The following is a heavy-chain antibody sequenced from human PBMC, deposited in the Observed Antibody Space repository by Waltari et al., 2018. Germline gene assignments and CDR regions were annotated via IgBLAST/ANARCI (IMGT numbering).Heavy chain of an antibody. D-gene: IGHD3-22*01. CDR2: IYYSGST. V-gene: IGHV4-59*01. CDR3: ARTHYYDSSGYYEYGYYYYGMDV. J-gene: IGHJ6*02. CDR1: GGSISSYH. Sequence: QAQLQESGPGLVKPSVTLSLTCAVSGGSISSYHWRSLRQLPGKGLEWIGYIYYSGSTNYNPSLKSRVTISVDTSKNQFSLKLSSVTAADTAVYYCARTHYYDSSGYYEYGYYYYGMDVWGQETTVTVSS.